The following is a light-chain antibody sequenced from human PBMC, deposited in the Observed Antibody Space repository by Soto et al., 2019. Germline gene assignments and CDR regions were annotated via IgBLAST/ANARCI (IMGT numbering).Light chain of an antibody. V-gene: IGKV1-5*01. CDR2: DAS. J-gene: IGKJ1*01. CDR1: QSISFY. CDR3: QQYNAYSTWT. Sequence: DIQMTQCPSTLSASVGDRVIITWRASQSISFYLAWYQQKPGKAPKVLIWDASTLQRGVPSRFSGSGSGTEFTLTISSLQPDDFATYYCQQYNAYSTWTFGQGTKVDIK.